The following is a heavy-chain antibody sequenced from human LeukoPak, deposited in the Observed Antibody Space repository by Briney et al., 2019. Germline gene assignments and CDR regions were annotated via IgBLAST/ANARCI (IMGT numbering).Heavy chain of an antibody. CDR2: ISSSGSTI. J-gene: IGHJ6*04. V-gene: IGHV3-11*04. Sequence: GGSLRLSCAASGFTFSDYILDWVRQAPGKGLEWVSYISSSGSTIYYADSVKGRFTISRDNAKNSLYLQMNSLRAEDTAVYYCARDPRRGYDILTGYFHYYYGMDVWGKGTTVTVSS. CDR3: ARDPRRGYDILTGYFHYYYGMDV. CDR1: GFTFSDYI. D-gene: IGHD3-9*01.